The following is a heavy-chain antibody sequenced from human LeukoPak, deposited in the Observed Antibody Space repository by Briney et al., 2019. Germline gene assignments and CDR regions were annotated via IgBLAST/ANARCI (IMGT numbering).Heavy chain of an antibody. CDR1: GFTVSSNY. J-gene: IGHJ6*01. CDR2: IYTGGGT. D-gene: IGHD4-17*01. V-gene: IGHV3-66*02. Sequence: GGSLRLSCAASGFTVSSNYMKWVRQAPGKGLEWVSVIYTGGGTFYADSVKGRFTLSRDNSKNMVFLQMNSLRPEDTAVYFCGRGRPEQGDYVRDGLDAGGKGTRSTS. CDR3: GRGRPEQGDYVRDGLDA.